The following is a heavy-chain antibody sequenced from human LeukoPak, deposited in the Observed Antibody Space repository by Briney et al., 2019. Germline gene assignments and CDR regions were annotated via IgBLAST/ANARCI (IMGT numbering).Heavy chain of an antibody. CDR1: GGSISSGSYY. J-gene: IGHJ4*02. D-gene: IGHD5-12*01. CDR2: IYTSGST. CDR3: ARNIVATIYFDY. V-gene: IGHV4-61*02. Sequence: SQTLSLTCTVSGGSISSGSYYWSWIRQPAGTGLEWIGRIYTSGSTNYNPSLKSRVTISVDTSKNQFSLKLSSVTAADTAVYYCARNIVATIYFDYWGQGTLVTVSS.